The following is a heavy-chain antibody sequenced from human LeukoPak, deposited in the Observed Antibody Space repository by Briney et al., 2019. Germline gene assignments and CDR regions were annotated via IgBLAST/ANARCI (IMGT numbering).Heavy chain of an antibody. CDR3: ASGDHYYDSSGPAY. V-gene: IGHV3-30-3*01. CDR2: ISYDGSNK. Sequence: GGSLRLSCAASGFTFSSYAMHWVRQAPGKGLEWVAVISYDGSNKYYADSVKGRFTISRDNSKNTLYLQMNSLRAEDAAVYYCASGDHYYDSSGPAYWGQGTLVTVSS. CDR1: GFTFSSYA. D-gene: IGHD3-22*01. J-gene: IGHJ4*02.